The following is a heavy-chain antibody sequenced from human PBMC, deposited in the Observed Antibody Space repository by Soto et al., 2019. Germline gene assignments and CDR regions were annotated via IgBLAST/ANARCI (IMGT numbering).Heavy chain of an antibody. CDR1: GYTFTSYD. V-gene: IGHV1-8*01. D-gene: IGHD5-18*01. CDR2: MNPNSGNT. Sequence: ASVKVSCKASGYTFTSYDINWVRQATGQGLEWMGWMNPNSGNTGYAQKFQGRVTMTRNTSTNTFYMELGSVRSEYTAVYYCARAIKAMAYDFWGQGALVTVSS. CDR3: ARAIKAMAYDF. J-gene: IGHJ4*02.